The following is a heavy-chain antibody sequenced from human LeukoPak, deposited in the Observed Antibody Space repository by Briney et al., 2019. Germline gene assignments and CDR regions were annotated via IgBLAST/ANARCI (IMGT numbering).Heavy chain of an antibody. CDR3: AKYSSGWYDWYFDL. D-gene: IGHD6-19*01. CDR1: GYTFTSYG. J-gene: IGHJ2*01. CDR2: ISSYNGNT. Sequence: ASVKVSCKASGYTFTSYGISWVRQAPGQGLEWMGWISSYNGNTNYAQKLQGRVTMTTDTSTSTAYMELRSLRSDDTAVYYCAKYSSGWYDWYFDLWGRGTLVTVSS. V-gene: IGHV1-18*01.